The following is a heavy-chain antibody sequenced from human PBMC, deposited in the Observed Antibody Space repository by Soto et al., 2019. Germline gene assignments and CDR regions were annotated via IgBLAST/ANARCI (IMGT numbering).Heavy chain of an antibody. CDR3: ARVGSSGWSPDY. J-gene: IGHJ4*02. D-gene: IGHD6-19*01. V-gene: IGHV4-59*01. CDR2: IFYSGNT. CDR1: GGSISGYY. Sequence: SETLSLTCTVSGGSISGYYWTWIRQPPGKGLEWIGYIFYSGNTNYNPSLRSRVTISVDTSKNQFSLKVNSVTTADTAMYYCARVGSSGWSPDYWGQGTLVTVFS.